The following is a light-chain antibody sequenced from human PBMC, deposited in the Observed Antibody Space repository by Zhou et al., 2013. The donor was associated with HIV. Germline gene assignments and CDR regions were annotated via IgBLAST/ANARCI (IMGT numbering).Light chain of an antibody. CDR2: AAS. CDR3: QHYYTTPWT. Sequence: DIQMSQSPSSLSASVGDTITITCRATQAIANSLAWFQQKPGKAPKLLLYAASKLATGVPSRFSGSGSGNDYTLTISGLQPEDFTSYFCQHYYTTPWTFGLGTTVEIK. V-gene: IGKV1-NL1*01. CDR1: QAIANS. J-gene: IGKJ1*01.